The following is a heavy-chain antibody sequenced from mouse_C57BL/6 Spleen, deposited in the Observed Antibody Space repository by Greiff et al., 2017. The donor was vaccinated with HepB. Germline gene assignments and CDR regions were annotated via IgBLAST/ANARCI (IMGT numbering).Heavy chain of an antibody. Sequence: QVQLQQPGAELVKPGASVKLSCKASGYTFTSYWMHWVKQRPGQGLEWIGMIHPNSGSTNYNEKFKSKATLTVDKSSSTAYMQLSSLTSEDSAVYYCARGGNYYGSSPAMDYWGQGTSVTVSS. CDR2: IHPNSGST. D-gene: IGHD1-1*01. CDR3: ARGGNYYGSSPAMDY. CDR1: GYTFTSYW. J-gene: IGHJ4*01. V-gene: IGHV1-64*01.